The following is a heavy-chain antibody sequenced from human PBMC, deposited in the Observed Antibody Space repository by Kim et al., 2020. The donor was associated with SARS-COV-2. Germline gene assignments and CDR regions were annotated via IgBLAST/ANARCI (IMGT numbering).Heavy chain of an antibody. V-gene: IGHV4-31*02. Sequence: YCNASLKSRVTLSVDTSKNQFSLKLSSVAAADTAVYYCARVVVGATGWFDPWGQGTLVTVSS. CDR3: ARVVVGATGWFDP. D-gene: IGHD2-15*01. J-gene: IGHJ5*02.